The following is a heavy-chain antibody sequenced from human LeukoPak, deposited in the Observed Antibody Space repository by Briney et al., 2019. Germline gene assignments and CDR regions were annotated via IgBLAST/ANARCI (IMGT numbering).Heavy chain of an antibody. D-gene: IGHD6-19*01. CDR1: GFTFSSYS. J-gene: IGHJ4*02. CDR2: INEDGSEK. Sequence: GGSLRLSCTASGFTFSSYSMNWVRQAPGKGLEWVASINEDGSEKYYVDSVKGRFTVSRDNAKNSLYLQMNSLRVEDTAVYYCTRDSGRFRLDYWGQGILVTVSS. CDR3: TRDSGRFRLDY. V-gene: IGHV3-7*01.